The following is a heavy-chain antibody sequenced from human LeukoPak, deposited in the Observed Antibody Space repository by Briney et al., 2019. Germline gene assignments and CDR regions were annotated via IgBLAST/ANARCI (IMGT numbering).Heavy chain of an antibody. CDR2: IYHTGST. J-gene: IGHJ4*02. CDR3: ARRGRNSSGWQDYL. Sequence: LETLSLTPTVPGGSLSSYYWSWIRQPPGKGLEWIAHIYHTGSTNYNPSLSSRVTISIDTAKNPFSLKLTSVTAADTAVYYCARRGRNSSGWQDYLWGQGTLVTVSS. CDR1: GGSLSSYY. V-gene: IGHV4-59*01. D-gene: IGHD6-25*01.